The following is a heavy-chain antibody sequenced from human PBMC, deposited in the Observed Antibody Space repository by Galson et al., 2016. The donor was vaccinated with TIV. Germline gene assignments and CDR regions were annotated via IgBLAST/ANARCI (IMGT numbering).Heavy chain of an antibody. CDR1: GYSISSGYY. CDR3: MREGSTVTMHHYFGMDV. J-gene: IGHJ6*02. Sequence: SETLSLTCTVSGYSISSGYYWGWIRQSPGEGLEWMGSIYYTGTTYTNPSLKGRLALSVNTSNNQVSLKLSSVTAADTAVYYCMREGSTVTMHHYFGMDVWGQGTSVTVSS. V-gene: IGHV4-38-2*02. CDR2: IYYTGTT. D-gene: IGHD4-17*01.